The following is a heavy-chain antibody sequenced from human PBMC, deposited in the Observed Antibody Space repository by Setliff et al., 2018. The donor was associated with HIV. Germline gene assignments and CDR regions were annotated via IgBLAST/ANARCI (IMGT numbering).Heavy chain of an antibody. CDR3: ARKGNVGGWFDP. V-gene: IGHV4-34*01. CDR1: GGSISGYY. D-gene: IGHD3-16*01. Sequence: SETLSLTCTVSGGSISGYYWSWIRQPPGKGLEWIGEIHYSGSTNYSPSLKSRVTISVDTSKNQFSLKLSSVTAADTAVYYCARKGNVGGWFDPWGQGTLVTVSS. CDR2: IHYSGST. J-gene: IGHJ5*02.